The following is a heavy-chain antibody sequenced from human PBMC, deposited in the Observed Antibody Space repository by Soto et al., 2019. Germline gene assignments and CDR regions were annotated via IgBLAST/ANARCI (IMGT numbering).Heavy chain of an antibody. CDR1: GYTFTGYY. CDR3: ARGGIAAAHGGY. Sequence: ASVKVSCKAPGYTFTGYYMHWVRQAPGQGLEWMGWINPNSGGTNYAQKFQGRVTMTRDTSTSTAYMELRSLRSDDTAVYYCARGGIAAAHGGYWGQGTLVTVSS. CDR2: INPNSGGT. V-gene: IGHV1-2*02. D-gene: IGHD6-13*01. J-gene: IGHJ4*02.